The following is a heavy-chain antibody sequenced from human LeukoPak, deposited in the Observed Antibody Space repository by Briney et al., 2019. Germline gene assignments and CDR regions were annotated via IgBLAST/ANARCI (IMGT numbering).Heavy chain of an antibody. CDR3: ARDRYSTSLDAFDI. J-gene: IGHJ3*02. D-gene: IGHD6-13*01. CDR1: GFTFSTYT. V-gene: IGHV3-21*01. CDR2: ISSSNTYT. Sequence: GGSLRLSCAASGFTFSTYTMIWFRQAPGKGLEWVSSISSSNTYTYYADSVKGRFTISRDNAKNSLYLQMNSLRAEDTAVYYCARDRYSTSLDAFDIWGQGTMVTVSS.